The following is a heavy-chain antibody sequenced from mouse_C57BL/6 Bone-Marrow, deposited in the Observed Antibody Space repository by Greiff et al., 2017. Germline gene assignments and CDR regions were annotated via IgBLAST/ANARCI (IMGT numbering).Heavy chain of an antibody. V-gene: IGHV1-26*01. CDR3: ARCDYDAWFAF. CDR1: GYTFTDSC. CDR2: INPNNGGT. J-gene: IGHJ3*01. Sequence: EVQLQQSGPELVKPGASVKISCKASGYTFTDSCMNWVKQRPGKSLEWIGEINPNNGGTSYNQKFKGKATLTVDKSSSTAYMQLRSLTSEDSAVYCCARCDYDAWFAFWGTGTLVTVSA. D-gene: IGHD2-4*01.